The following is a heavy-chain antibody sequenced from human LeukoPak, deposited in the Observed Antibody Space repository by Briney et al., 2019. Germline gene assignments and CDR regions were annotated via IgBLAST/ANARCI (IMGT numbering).Heavy chain of an antibody. D-gene: IGHD2-15*01. Sequence: ASVKVSCKASGYTFTSYGISWVRQAPGQGLEWMGWISAYNGNTNYAQKLQGRVTMTTETSTSTAYMELRSLRSDDTAVYYCARSPLGYCSGGSCYPSAEYFQHWGQGTLVTVSS. CDR3: ARSPLGYCSGGSCYPSAEYFQH. J-gene: IGHJ1*01. CDR1: GYTFTSYG. CDR2: ISAYNGNT. V-gene: IGHV1-18*01.